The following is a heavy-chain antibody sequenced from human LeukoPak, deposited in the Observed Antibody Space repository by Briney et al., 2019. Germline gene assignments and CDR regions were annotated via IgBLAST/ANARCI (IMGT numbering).Heavy chain of an antibody. J-gene: IGHJ5*02. D-gene: IGHD4-23*01. CDR3: SREKGNGGPGVGPKWFEP. V-gene: IGHV4-38-2*02. Sequence: SATLSLTCAVSGYSINNGYYWGWVRQSPGKGVEWSGSCDQIGHTYYNQALKSRVARPSNTSKDQVFLMLTSVIAADTALYYCSREKGNGGPGVGPKWFEPWGQGIVVTVSS. CDR2: CDQIGHT. CDR1: GYSINNGYY.